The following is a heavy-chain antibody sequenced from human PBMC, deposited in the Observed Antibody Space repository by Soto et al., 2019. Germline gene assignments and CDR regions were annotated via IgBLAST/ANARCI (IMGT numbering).Heavy chain of an antibody. Sequence: GGSLRLSCAASGFTFTNYGMHWVRQAPGKGLEWVAVISYDGSNKYYADSVKGRFTISKDNSKNTLYLQMNSLRGEDTAMYYCARDKSNSWTFDYWGQGTLVTVSS. CDR3: ARDKSNSWTFDY. D-gene: IGHD3-3*01. CDR1: GFTFTNYG. J-gene: IGHJ4*02. V-gene: IGHV3-30*03. CDR2: ISYDGSNK.